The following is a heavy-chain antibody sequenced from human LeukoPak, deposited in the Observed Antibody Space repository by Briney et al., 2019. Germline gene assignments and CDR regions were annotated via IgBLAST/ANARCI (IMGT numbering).Heavy chain of an antibody. V-gene: IGHV3-7*01. CDR2: IKQDGSEK. J-gene: IGHJ4*02. Sequence: GGSLRLSCAASGFTFSSYWMSWVRQAPGKGLEWVANIKQDGSEKYYVDSVKGRFTISRDNSKNTLYLQMNSLRAEDTAVYYCARGKEWLLQSPFDYWGQGTLVTVSS. CDR3: ARGKEWLLQSPFDY. D-gene: IGHD3-22*01. CDR1: GFTFSSYW.